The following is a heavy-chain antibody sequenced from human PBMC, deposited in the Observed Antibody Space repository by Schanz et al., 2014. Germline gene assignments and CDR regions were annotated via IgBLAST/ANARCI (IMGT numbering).Heavy chain of an antibody. CDR2: MSWNAGSL. V-gene: IGHV3-23*04. CDR1: GFTFSTYA. J-gene: IGHJ4*02. CDR3: VSAYGEFLDH. Sequence: VQLVESGGGLVQPGGSLRLSCAASGFTFSTYAMSWVRQAPGKGLEWVSGMSWNAGSLGYGDSVKGRFTISRDNSKNTLYLEMNSLRAEDTAMYYCVSAYGEFLDHWGQGTLVTVSS. D-gene: IGHD4-17*01.